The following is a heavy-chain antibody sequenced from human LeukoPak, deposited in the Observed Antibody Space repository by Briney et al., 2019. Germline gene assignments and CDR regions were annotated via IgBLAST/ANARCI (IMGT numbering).Heavy chain of an antibody. CDR1: GFPSSTYW. Sequence: GGSLRLSCAASGFPSSTYWMYWVRQAPGKGLVWVSRIKCDGSSTSYADSVKGRFTISRDNAKNTLYLQMNSLRAEDTAVYYCTTLYPTGFDIWGQGTMVTVSS. CDR2: IKCDGSST. CDR3: TTLYPTGFDI. D-gene: IGHD1-14*01. V-gene: IGHV3-74*01. J-gene: IGHJ3*02.